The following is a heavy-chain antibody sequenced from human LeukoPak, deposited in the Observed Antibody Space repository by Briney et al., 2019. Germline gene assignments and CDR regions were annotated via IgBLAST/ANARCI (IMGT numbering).Heavy chain of an antibody. J-gene: IGHJ4*02. CDR3: VKGPQSSSWYFWVY. CDR1: GVTFSGYS. Sequence: WGTLRLSCAAYGVTFSGYSMHWVRQAPGKGLEYVSAISSNGCSTYYADSVKGRFTISRDNSKNTLYLQMSSLRAEDKAVYYCVKGPQSSSWYFWVYWGQGTLVTVSS. CDR2: ISSNGCST. D-gene: IGHD6-13*01. V-gene: IGHV3-64D*06.